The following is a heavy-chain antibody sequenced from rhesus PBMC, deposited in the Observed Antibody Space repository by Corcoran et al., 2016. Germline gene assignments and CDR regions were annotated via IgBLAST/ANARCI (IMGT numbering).Heavy chain of an antibody. J-gene: IGHJ4*01. CDR1: GGSISSSY. D-gene: IGHD3S6*01. Sequence: QVQLQESGPAVVKPSETLSVTCAVSGGSISSSYWSWIRQAPGKGLEWIGYLYGSGSSTNCPPSLKRRVTLSVDTSKNQLSLKLSSVTTADTAVYYCAREGDSGFRLDYFDYWGQGVLVTVSS. CDR2: LYGSGSST. CDR3: AREGDSGFRLDYFDY. V-gene: IGHV4-169*02.